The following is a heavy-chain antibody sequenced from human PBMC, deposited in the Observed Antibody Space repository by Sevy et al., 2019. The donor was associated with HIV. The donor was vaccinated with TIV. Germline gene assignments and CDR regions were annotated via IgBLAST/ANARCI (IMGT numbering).Heavy chain of an antibody. J-gene: IGHJ3*02. D-gene: IGHD3-10*02. CDR2: VSGSGGSP. V-gene: IGHV3-23*01. CDR3: AKDRITVIADAFDI. Sequence: GGSLRLSCVASGFTFSSYAMHWVRQAPGKGLEWVSGVSGSGGSPFYADSVKGRLTISRDKSKNTLYLQMNSLRPEDTAVYYCAKDRITVIADAFDIWGQGTMVTVS. CDR1: GFTFSSYA.